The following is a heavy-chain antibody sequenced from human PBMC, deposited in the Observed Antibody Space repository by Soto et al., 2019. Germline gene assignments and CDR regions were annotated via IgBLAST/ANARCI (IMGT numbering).Heavy chain of an antibody. CDR1: GDSISSGGYY. V-gene: IGHV4-31*03. CDR2: IYYSGST. Sequence: SETLSLTCTVSGDSISSGGYYWSWIRQHPGKGLEWIGYIYYSGSTYYNPSLKSRVIISVDTSKNKFSLKLSSVTAADTAVYYCARGSTVAAILFDYWGQGTLVTVSS. D-gene: IGHD2-15*01. J-gene: IGHJ4*02. CDR3: ARGSTVAAILFDY.